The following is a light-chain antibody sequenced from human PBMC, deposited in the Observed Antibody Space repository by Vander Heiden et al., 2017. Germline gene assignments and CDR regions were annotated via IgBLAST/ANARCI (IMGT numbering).Light chain of an antibody. CDR3: QQSVNTPQT. Sequence: FPSSLSASVGDRVTITCRASPTIGTSLHWYPQKPGRAPKLLISSADTLQTGVPSRFGGRGSGADFSLIISSLHPADVRTYYCQQSVNTPQTFGQGTKVEI. J-gene: IGKJ1*01. V-gene: IGKV1-39*01. CDR1: PTIGTS. CDR2: SAD.